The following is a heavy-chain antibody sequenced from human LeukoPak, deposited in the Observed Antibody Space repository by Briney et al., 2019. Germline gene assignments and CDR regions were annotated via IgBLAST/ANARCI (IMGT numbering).Heavy chain of an antibody. J-gene: IGHJ4*02. CDR3: ASQGPGSPTMR. CDR2: IYYSGST. D-gene: IGHD5-24*01. V-gene: IGHV4-61*08. Sequence: SETLSLTCTVSGGSISSGGYYWSWIRQHPGKGLEWIGYIYYSGSTNYNPSLKSRVTISVDTSKKQFSLKLNSVTAADTAVYYCASQGPGSPTMRWGQGTLVTVSP. CDR1: GGSISSGGYY.